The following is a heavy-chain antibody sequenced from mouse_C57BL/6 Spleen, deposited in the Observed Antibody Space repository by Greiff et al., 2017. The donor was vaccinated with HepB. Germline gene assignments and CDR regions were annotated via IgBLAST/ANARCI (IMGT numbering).Heavy chain of an antibody. V-gene: IGHV5-9*01. D-gene: IGHD4-1*01. CDR2: ISGGGGNT. J-gene: IGHJ2*01. CDR3: ARRWDFDY. CDR1: GFTFSSYT. Sequence: VQLKESGGGLVKPGGSLKLSCAASGFTFSSYTMSWVRQTPEKRLEWVATISGGGGNTYYPDSVKGRFTISRDTAKNTLYLQMSSLRSEDTALYYCARRWDFDYWGQGTTLTVSS.